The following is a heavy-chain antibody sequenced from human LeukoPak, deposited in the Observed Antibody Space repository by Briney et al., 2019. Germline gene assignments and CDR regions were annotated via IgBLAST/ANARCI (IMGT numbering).Heavy chain of an antibody. V-gene: IGHV4-34*01. J-gene: IGHJ5*02. CDR3: AKDSISARFDP. D-gene: IGHD5-24*01. Sequence: SETLSLTCAVYGGSFSGYYWSWIRQPPGKGLEWIGEINHSGSTNYNPSLKSRVTISVDTSKNQFSLKLSSVTAADTAVYYCAKDSISARFDPWGQGTLVTVSS. CDR1: GGSFSGYY. CDR2: INHSGST.